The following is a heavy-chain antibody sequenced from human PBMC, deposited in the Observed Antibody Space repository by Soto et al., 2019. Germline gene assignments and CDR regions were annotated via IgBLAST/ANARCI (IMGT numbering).Heavy chain of an antibody. V-gene: IGHV3-33*01. CDR3: ARDQGWELDYYYYGMDV. CDR2: IWYDGSNK. Sequence: QVQLVESGGGVVQPGRSLRLSCAASGFTFSSYGMHWVRQAPGKGLEWVAVIWYDGSNKYYADSVKGRFTISRDNSKNTLYLQMNSLRAEDTAVYYCARDQGWELDYYYYGMDVCGQGTTVTVSS. J-gene: IGHJ6*02. CDR1: GFTFSSYG. D-gene: IGHD1-26*01.